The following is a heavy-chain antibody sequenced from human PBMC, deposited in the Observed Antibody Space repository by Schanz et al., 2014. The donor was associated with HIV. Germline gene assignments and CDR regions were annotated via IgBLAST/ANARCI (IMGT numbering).Heavy chain of an antibody. Sequence: EVQLVESGGGLVQPGRSLRLSCAASGFTFDDYAMHWVRQAPGNGLEWVSGISWNSGSIGYADSVKGRFTIARDNAQKPQVLQMSSLKAEDTALYYCAKETEQLRYLGYFESGGQGARATVSS. D-gene: IGHD3-9*01. J-gene: IGHJ4*02. CDR2: ISWNSGSI. CDR3: AKETEQLRYLGYFES. CDR1: GFTFDDYA. V-gene: IGHV3-9*01.